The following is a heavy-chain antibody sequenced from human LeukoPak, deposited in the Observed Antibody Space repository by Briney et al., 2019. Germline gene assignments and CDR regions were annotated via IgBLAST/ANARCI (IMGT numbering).Heavy chain of an antibody. D-gene: IGHD3-9*01. CDR3: ARGPWYDILTGYQYWFDP. CDR1: GYIFTSYS. V-gene: IGHV1-46*01. Sequence: WASVTVSCKASGYIFTSYSMHWVRRAPGQGLEWMGLINPSGGTTNYAQKFQGRVTMTRDTSTSTVYMDLSSLRSEDTAVYYCARGPWYDILTGYQYWFDPWGQGTLVTVSS. J-gene: IGHJ5*02. CDR2: INPSGGTT.